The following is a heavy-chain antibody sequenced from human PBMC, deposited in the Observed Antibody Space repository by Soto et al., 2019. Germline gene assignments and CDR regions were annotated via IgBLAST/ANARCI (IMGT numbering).Heavy chain of an antibody. CDR1: DGNIISYR. D-gene: IGHD2-2*01. CDR3: AREMGYCTTTSCHAGPLYYYMDV. V-gene: IGHV4-59*01. J-gene: IGHJ6*03. Sequence: PSETLSLTCTVADGNIISYRLSWIRQKTGKGLEWIGEVYNSGSTNYNPSLKNRVTISADTSKNHLSLSLSSVTAADTAVYFCAREMGYCTTTSCHAGPLYYYMDVWGKGTTVTVSS. CDR2: VYNSGST.